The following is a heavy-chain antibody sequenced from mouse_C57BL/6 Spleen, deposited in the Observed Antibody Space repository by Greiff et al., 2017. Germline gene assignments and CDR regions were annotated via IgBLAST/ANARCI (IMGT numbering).Heavy chain of an antibody. CDR2: ISDGGSYT. V-gene: IGHV5-4*01. CDR3: ARDQDDSFDY. D-gene: IGHD2-4*01. CDR1: GFTFSSYA. Sequence: EVKVVESGGGLVKPGGSLKLSCAASGFTFSSYAMSWVRQTPEKRLEWVATISDGGSYTYYPDNVKGRFTISRDNAKNNLYLQMSHLKSEDTAMYYCARDQDDSFDYWGQGTTLTVSS. J-gene: IGHJ2*01.